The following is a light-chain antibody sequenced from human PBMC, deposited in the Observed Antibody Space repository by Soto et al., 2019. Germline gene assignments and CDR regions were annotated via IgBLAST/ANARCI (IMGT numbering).Light chain of an antibody. J-gene: IGKJ5*01. V-gene: IGKV3-11*01. CDR1: QSINNY. Sequence: EIVLTQSPVTLSLSPGERATLSCRASQSINNYLAWYQQKPGQAPRLLIYDASNRATGIPARFSGSGSGTDFTLTISRLEPEDFAVYYCQQRFNWQVTFGQGTRLEIK. CDR2: DAS. CDR3: QQRFNWQVT.